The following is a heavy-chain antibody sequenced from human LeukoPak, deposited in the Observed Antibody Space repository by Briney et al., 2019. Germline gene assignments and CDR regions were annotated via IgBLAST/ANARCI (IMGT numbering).Heavy chain of an antibody. J-gene: IGHJ6*03. CDR3: ARDLYYHDSSGYYPSYYYYYMDV. D-gene: IGHD3-22*01. CDR1: RYTFSSYA. V-gene: IGHV3-30*04. CDR2: ISYDGSNK. Sequence: GGSLRLSCAASRYTFSSYAMHWVRQAPGKGLEWVAVISYDGSNKYYADSVKGRFTISRDNAKNSLYLQMNSLRAEDTAVYYCARDLYYHDSSGYYPSYYYYYMDVWGKGTTVTVSS.